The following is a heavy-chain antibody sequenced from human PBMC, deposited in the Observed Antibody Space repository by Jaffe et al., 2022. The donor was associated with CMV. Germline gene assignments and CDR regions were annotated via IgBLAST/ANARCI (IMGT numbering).Heavy chain of an antibody. Sequence: EVQLVESGGGLVQPGGSLRLSCAASGFTFSSYEMNWVRQAPGKGLEWVSYISSSGSTIYYADSVKGRFTISRDNAKNSLYLQMNSLRAEDTAVYYCARGAYYYDSSGLLDYWGQGTLVTVSS. D-gene: IGHD3-22*01. V-gene: IGHV3-48*03. CDR2: ISSSGSTI. CDR1: GFTFSSYE. J-gene: IGHJ4*02. CDR3: ARGAYYYDSSGLLDY.